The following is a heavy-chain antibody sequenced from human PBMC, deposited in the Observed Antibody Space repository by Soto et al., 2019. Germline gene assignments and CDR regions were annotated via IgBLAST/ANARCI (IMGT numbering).Heavy chain of an antibody. D-gene: IGHD3-3*01. V-gene: IGHV1-18*01. J-gene: IGHJ4*02. CDR3: ARDKYYDFWSGYYTGFDY. Sequence: ASVKGSCKASGYTFTIYCISWVRQAPGQGLEWMGWISAYNGNTNYAQKLQGRVTMTTDTSTSTAYMELRSLRSDDTAVYYCARDKYYDFWSGYYTGFDYWGQGTLVTVSS. CDR2: ISAYNGNT. CDR1: GYTFTIYC.